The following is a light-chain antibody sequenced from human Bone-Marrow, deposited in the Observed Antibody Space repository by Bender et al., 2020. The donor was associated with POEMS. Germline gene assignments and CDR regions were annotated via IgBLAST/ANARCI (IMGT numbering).Light chain of an antibody. CDR3: QACDTYSVI. Sequence: SYEVTQPPSVSVSPGQTASITCSGDDLGDKYVAWYQQKPGQSPVLVIYQDTKRPSGIPERFSGSNSGNTAPLTISGTQAMDEADYYCQACDTYSVIFGGGTKLTVL. CDR2: QDT. V-gene: IGLV3-1*01. J-gene: IGLJ2*01. CDR1: DLGDKY.